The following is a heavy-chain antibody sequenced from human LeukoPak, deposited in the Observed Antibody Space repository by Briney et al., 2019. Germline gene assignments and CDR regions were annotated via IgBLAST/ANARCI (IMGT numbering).Heavy chain of an antibody. CDR1: GFTFSSYG. Sequence: PGGSLRLSCEASGFTFSSYGMQWVRQAPGKGLEWVAFIGYDGNKIYYADSVKGRFTISRDNSKNTLYLQMNSLKSEDTAVYYCAKGHKREGNRYFDYWGQGTLVTVSS. V-gene: IGHV3-30*02. J-gene: IGHJ4*02. CDR2: IGYDGNKI. CDR3: AKGHKREGNRYFDY.